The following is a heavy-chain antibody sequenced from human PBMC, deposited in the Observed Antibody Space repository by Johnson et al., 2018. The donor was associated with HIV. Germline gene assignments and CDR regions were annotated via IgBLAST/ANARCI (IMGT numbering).Heavy chain of an antibody. D-gene: IGHD6-19*01. CDR2: INWNGGST. CDR3: ARDRQAVRGTFDI. Sequence: VRLVESGGGLVQPGGSLRLSCAASGFTFDDYAMHWVRQAPGKGPEWVSGINWNGGSTGYADSMKGRFTISRDNAKNSLYLQMNSLRAEDTALYYCARDRQAVRGTFDIWGQGTMVTVSS. V-gene: IGHV3-20*04. J-gene: IGHJ3*02. CDR1: GFTFDDYA.